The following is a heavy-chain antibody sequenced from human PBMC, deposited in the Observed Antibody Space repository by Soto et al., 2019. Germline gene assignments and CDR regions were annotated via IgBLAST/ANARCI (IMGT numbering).Heavy chain of an antibody. CDR2: ISGSGGST. V-gene: IGHV3-23*01. Sequence: EVQLLESGGGLVQPGGSLRLSCAASGFTFSSYAMSWVRQAPGKGLEWVSAISGSGGSTYYADSVKGRFTISRDNSKNALYLQMNSLRAEDTAVYYCAKDFRKYDLHFGYWGQGTLVTVSS. J-gene: IGHJ4*02. D-gene: IGHD3-3*01. CDR3: AKDFRKYDLHFGY. CDR1: GFTFSSYA.